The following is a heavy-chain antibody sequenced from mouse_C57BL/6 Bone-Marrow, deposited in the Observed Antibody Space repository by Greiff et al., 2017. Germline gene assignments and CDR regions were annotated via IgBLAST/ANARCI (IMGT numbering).Heavy chain of an antibody. CDR1: GYTFTSYG. V-gene: IGHV1-81*01. J-gene: IGHJ3*01. CDR2: IYPRSGNT. D-gene: IGHD1-1*01. Sequence: VKLVESGAELARPGASVKLSCKASGYTFTSYGISWVKQRTGQGLEWIGEIYPRSGNTYYNEKFKGKATLTADKSSSTAYMELRSLTSEVSAVYFCARDGSPAWFAYWGQGTLVTVSA. CDR3: ARDGSPAWFAY.